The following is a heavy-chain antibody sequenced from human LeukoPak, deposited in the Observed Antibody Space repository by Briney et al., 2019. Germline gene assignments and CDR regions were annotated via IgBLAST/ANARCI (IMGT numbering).Heavy chain of an antibody. CDR3: ARSELGGVYFQQ. Sequence: GSLRLSCAASGFTFSTYEMNWVRQPPGKGLEWIGEIYHSGSTNYNPSLKSRVTISVDKSKNQFSLKLRSVTAADTAVYYCARSELGGVYFQQWGQGTLVTVSS. J-gene: IGHJ1*01. D-gene: IGHD1-26*01. CDR1: GFTFSTYEM. CDR2: IYHSGST. V-gene: IGHV4-4*02.